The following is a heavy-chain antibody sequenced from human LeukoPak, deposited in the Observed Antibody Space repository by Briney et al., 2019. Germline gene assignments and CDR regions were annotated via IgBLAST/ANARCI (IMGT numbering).Heavy chain of an antibody. D-gene: IGHD6-19*01. V-gene: IGHV3-21*06. Sequence: GGSLRVSCTASGFIFTVRGMTWVRQAPGKGLEWVSTIPSSGNDIYYADSVKGRFTSSRDNAKNSVYLQMNSLTADDTATYYCSRDGSGWSRDVWGPGTTVIVSS. CDR2: IPSSGNDI. J-gene: IGHJ6*02. CDR3: SRDGSGWSRDV. CDR1: GFIFTVRG.